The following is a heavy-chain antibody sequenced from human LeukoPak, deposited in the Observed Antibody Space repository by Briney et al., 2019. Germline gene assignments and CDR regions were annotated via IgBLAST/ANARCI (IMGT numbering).Heavy chain of an antibody. Sequence: GGSLRLSCAASGFSITKYSMNWVRQAPGKGLVWVSRINSDGSSTSYADSVKGRFTISRDNAKNTLYLQMNSLRAEDTAVYYCARTKPRIAVAGSYYYYYGMDVWGQGTTVTVSS. CDR2: INSDGSST. CDR1: GFSITKYS. J-gene: IGHJ6*02. V-gene: IGHV3-74*01. D-gene: IGHD6-19*01. CDR3: ARTKPRIAVAGSYYYYYGMDV.